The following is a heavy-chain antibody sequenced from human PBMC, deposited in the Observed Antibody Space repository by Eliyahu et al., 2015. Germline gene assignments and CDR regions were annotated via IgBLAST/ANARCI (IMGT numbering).Heavy chain of an antibody. CDR2: IWNDGSYK. D-gene: IGHD3-16*01. V-gene: IGHV3-33*01. J-gene: IGHJ4*02. CDR1: GFTFSNYA. CDR3: VRDFQGGVLFD. Sequence: QVQLVDSGGGVVQPGRSLRLSCTASGFTFSNYAMHWVRQAPGKGLEWVAVIWNDGSYKYYGDSVKGRFTISRDNSKNTLFLQMNSLRAEDTAIYWCVRDFQGGVLFDWGQGTLVTVSS.